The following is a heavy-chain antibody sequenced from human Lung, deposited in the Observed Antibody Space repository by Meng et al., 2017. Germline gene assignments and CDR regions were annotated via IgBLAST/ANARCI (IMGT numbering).Heavy chain of an antibody. J-gene: IGHJ2*01. Sequence: VESVGRGGGAVQPGGSLRPSCAASGFTFNTYAMHCVRQPPGKGLGWVSLMSFDGAQIYYSDSVRGRFTISRDNSKNTLYLQMNSLRAEDTAVYYCARDKPPNDVWGRGTLVTVSS. CDR2: MSFDGAQI. V-gene: IGHV3-30*01. CDR3: ARDKPPNDV. CDR1: GFTFNTYA.